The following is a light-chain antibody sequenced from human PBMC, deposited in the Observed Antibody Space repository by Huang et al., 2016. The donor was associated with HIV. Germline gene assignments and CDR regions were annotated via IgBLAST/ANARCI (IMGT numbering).Light chain of an antibody. Sequence: EIVLTQSPATLSLSPGERATLSCRASQSVSSYLAWYQQKPGQAPRLLIYDASNRATGSPARFSGSGSGTDFTLTISSLEPEDCAVYYCQQRSNWPPSWTFGQGTKVEIK. J-gene: IGKJ1*01. V-gene: IGKV3-11*01. CDR1: QSVSSY. CDR2: DAS. CDR3: QQRSNWPPSWT.